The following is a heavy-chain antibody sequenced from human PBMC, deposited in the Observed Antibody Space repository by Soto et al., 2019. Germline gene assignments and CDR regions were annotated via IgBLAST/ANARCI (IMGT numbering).Heavy chain of an antibody. CDR3: ARDPYYYDSSGYYRLPGGFDY. J-gene: IGHJ4*02. Sequence: SETLSLTCTVSGGSISSYYWSWIRQPPGKGLEWIGYIYYSGSTNYNPSLKSRVTISVDTSKNQFSLKLSSVTAADTAVYYCARDPYYYDSSGYYRLPGGFDYWGQGTLVTVSS. V-gene: IGHV4-59*12. CDR1: GGSISSYY. D-gene: IGHD3-22*01. CDR2: IYYSGST.